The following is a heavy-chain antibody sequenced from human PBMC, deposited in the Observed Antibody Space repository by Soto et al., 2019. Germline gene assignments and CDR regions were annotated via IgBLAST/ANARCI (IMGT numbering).Heavy chain of an antibody. Sequence: GASVKVSCKASGYTFTSYYMHWVRQAPGQGLEWMGIINPSGGSTSYAQKFQGRVTMTRDTSTSTVYMELSSLRSEDTAVYYCARDQVPYYYDSSDPVDAFDIWGQGTMVTVSS. CDR1: GYTFTSYY. J-gene: IGHJ3*02. D-gene: IGHD3-22*01. CDR2: INPSGGST. CDR3: ARDQVPYYYDSSDPVDAFDI. V-gene: IGHV1-46*01.